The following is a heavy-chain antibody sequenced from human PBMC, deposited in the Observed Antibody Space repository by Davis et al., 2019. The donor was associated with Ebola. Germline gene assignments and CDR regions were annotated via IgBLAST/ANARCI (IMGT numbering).Heavy chain of an antibody. V-gene: IGHV3-53*01. CDR2: IYSGGST. J-gene: IGHJ6*02. CDR3: ASIKPESYDILTGYYRDDYYYGMDV. D-gene: IGHD3-9*01. CDR1: GFTVSSNY. Sequence: GESLKISCAASGFTVSSNYMSWVRQAPGKGLEWVSVIYSGGSTYYADSVKGRFTISRDNSKNTLYLQMNSLRAEDTAVYYCASIKPESYDILTGYYRDDYYYGMDVWGQGTTVTVSS.